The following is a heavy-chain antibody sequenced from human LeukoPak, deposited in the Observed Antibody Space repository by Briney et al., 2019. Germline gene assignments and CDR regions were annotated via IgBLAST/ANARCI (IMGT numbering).Heavy chain of an antibody. V-gene: IGHV3-23*01. CDR1: GFTFSSYA. CDR3: AKDARSGWNFDY. J-gene: IGHJ4*02. D-gene: IGHD6-19*01. Sequence: GGSLRLSCAASGFTFSSYAMSWVRQAPGKGLEWVSAITASGGSTYYADSVKGRFTISRDNSKNTLYLQMNSLRAEDTAVYYCAKDARSGWNFDYWGQGTLVTVSS. CDR2: ITASGGST.